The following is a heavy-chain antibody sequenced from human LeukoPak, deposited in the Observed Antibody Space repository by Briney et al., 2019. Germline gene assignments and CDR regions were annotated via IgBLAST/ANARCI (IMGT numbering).Heavy chain of an antibody. J-gene: IGHJ3*02. CDR1: GGSISSYY. CDR3: ARGRCSGGSCPSPKLDAFDI. Sequence: NPSETLSLTCTVSGGSISSYYWSWIRQPPGKGLEWIGYVYYSGSTNYNPSLKSRVTISVDTSKDQFSLKLSSVTAADTAVYYCARGRCSGGSCPSPKLDAFDIWGQGTMVTVSS. CDR2: VYYSGST. V-gene: IGHV4-59*01. D-gene: IGHD2-15*01.